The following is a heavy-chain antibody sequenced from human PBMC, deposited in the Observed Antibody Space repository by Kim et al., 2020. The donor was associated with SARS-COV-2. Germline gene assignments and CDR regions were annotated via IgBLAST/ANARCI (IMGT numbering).Heavy chain of an antibody. J-gene: IGHJ6*02. D-gene: IGHD1-26*01. CDR3: AKEWDRSSGDYYCMGV. CDR1: GFTFSSYA. V-gene: IGHV3-33*06. Sequence: GGSLRLSCAASGFTFSSYAMHWVRQAPGKGLEWVAVIWYDGSNKYYADSVKGRFTISRDNSKNTLYLQMNSLRAEDTAVYYCAKEWDRSSGDYYCMGVWGQGTTVTVSS. CDR2: IWYDGSNK.